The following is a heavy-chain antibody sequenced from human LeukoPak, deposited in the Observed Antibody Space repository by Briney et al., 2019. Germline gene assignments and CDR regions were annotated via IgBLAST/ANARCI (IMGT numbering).Heavy chain of an antibody. V-gene: IGHV4-30-4*01. J-gene: IGHJ4*02. CDR3: ARAGQYHRNSAGSFPDD. CDR2: IYYSGST. Sequence: SETLSLTCTVSGDSISSGDSYWSWIRQPPGKGLEWIGSIYYSGSTYYNPSLKSRVTVSVDTSKDEFSLKLSSVTAADTAIYYCARAGQYHRNSAGSFPDDWGQGTLVTVSS. CDR1: GDSISSGDSY. D-gene: IGHD2/OR15-2a*01.